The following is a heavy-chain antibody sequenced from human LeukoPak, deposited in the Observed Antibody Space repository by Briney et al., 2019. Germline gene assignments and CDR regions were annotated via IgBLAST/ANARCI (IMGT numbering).Heavy chain of an antibody. CDR3: ARQTGRRQWFDP. J-gene: IGHJ5*02. Sequence: SVKVSCKASGGTFSTYAINWVRQAPGQGLEWMGGIIPIFGTATYAQKFQGRLTITTDESTNTAYMELSSLTYEDTAVYYCARQTGRRQWFDPWGQGTLVTVSS. D-gene: IGHD3-9*01. CDR1: GGTFSTYA. V-gene: IGHV1-69*05. CDR2: IIPIFGTA.